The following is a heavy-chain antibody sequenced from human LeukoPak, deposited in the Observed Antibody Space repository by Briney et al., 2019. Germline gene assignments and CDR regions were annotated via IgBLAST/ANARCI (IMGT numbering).Heavy chain of an antibody. CDR2: IYHSGST. D-gene: IGHD3-22*01. Sequence: SETLSLTCTVSGYSISSGYYWGWSRQPPGKGLGWIGSIYHSGSTYYNLSLKSRVTISVDTSKDQFSLKLTSVTAADTSVYYCARYLDSSGYYSPFDYWGQGTLVTVSS. CDR1: GYSISSGYY. CDR3: ARYLDSSGYYSPFDY. J-gene: IGHJ4*02. V-gene: IGHV4-38-2*02.